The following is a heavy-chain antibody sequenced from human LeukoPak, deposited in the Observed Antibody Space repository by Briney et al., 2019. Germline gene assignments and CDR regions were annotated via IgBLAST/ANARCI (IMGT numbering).Heavy chain of an antibody. Sequence: EGSLRLSCAASGFTVSGNYMNWVRQAPGKGLEWVSSISSSSSYIYYADSVKGRFTISRDNAKNSLYLQMNSLRAEDTAVYYCARNSPYYYYYMDVWGKGTTVTVSS. CDR1: GFTVSGNY. D-gene: IGHD2-21*01. CDR3: ARNSPYYYYYMDV. J-gene: IGHJ6*03. V-gene: IGHV3-21*01. CDR2: ISSSSSYI.